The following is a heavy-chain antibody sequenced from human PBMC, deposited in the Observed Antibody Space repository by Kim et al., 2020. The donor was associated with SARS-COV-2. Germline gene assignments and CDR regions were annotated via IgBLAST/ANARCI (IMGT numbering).Heavy chain of an antibody. CDR2: IFYTGST. D-gene: IGHD2-2*01. CDR1: GGSIRNYY. CDR3: ARLACSSTSCYPFDY. Sequence: SETLCLTCTVSGGSIRNYYWSWIRQPPGKGLEWIGYIFYTGSTNYNPSLKSRVTIAVDTSKNQFSLKLSSVTAADTAVYYCARLACSSTSCYPFDYWGQG. V-gene: IGHV4-59*08. J-gene: IGHJ4*02.